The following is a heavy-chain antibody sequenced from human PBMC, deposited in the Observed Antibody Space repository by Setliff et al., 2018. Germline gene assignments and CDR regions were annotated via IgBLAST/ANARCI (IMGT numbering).Heavy chain of an antibody. V-gene: IGHV1-18*01. CDR1: GYTFTSSG. CDR2: ISVYNGYI. D-gene: IGHD2-15*01. Sequence: GASVKVSCKASGYTFTSSGISWVRQAPGQGLEWMGWISVYNGYIVYAQKLQGRVTMTTDTSTSTAYMELRSLRSDDTAIYYCIVNMVRPVTGLDSWGPGTLVTVSS. CDR3: IVNMVRPVTGLDS. J-gene: IGHJ4*02.